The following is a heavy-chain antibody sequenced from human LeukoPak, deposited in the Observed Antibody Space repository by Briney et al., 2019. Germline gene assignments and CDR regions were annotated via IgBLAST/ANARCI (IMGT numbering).Heavy chain of an antibody. Sequence: PGGSLRLSCAASGFTVSSNYMSWVRQAPGKGLEWVSGMTGSGGSSYYADSVKGRFTISRDNAKNALYQQMNSLRADDTALYYCAKMKGQRLNDYCMDVWGKGTTVTVSS. CDR2: MTGSGGSS. J-gene: IGHJ6*03. V-gene: IGHV3-23*01. CDR3: AKMKGQRLNDYCMDV. CDR1: GFTVSSNY.